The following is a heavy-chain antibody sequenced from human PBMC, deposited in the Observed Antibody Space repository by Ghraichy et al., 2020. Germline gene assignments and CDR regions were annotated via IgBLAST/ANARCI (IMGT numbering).Heavy chain of an antibody. D-gene: IGHD5-18*01. CDR1: GFSFSRSA. CDR2: ISGVDDGT. J-gene: IGHJ4*02. V-gene: IGHV3-64D*06. CDR3: VRPLRGTGVSYGFDY. Sequence: ETLSLTCSASGFSFSRSAMYWVRQAPGKALEYVSSISGVDDGTYYAEFVKARFTISRDNSKNTLSLHMSNLRLEDTAIYYCVRPLRGTGVSYGFDYWGQGVLVIVSS.